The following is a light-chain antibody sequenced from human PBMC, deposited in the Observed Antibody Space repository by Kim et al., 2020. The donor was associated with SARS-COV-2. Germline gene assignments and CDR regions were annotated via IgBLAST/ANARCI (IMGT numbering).Light chain of an antibody. CDR2: GKN. J-gene: IGLJ3*02. CDR1: SLRSYL. Sequence: SSELTQDPAVSVALGQTVRITCQGDSLRSYLASWYQQKPGQAPLIVIYGKNNRPSVIPDRFSGSTSGDTASLTISGAQAEDEAIYYCNSRDDSGDHLVVFGGGTQLTVL. V-gene: IGLV3-19*01. CDR3: NSRDDSGDHLVV.